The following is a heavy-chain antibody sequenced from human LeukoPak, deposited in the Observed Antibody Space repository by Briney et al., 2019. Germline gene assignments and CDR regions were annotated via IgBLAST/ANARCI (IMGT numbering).Heavy chain of an antibody. D-gene: IGHD2-15*01. J-gene: IGHJ6*02. CDR2: ISYGGSSK. CDR3: ARRRYCSGVSCTTSYYYYGMDV. V-gene: IGHV3-30*09. Sequence: GRSLRLSCAGSGFTFSDHAIHWVRQAPGKGLEWVAVISYGGSSKWYADSVKGRFAISRDNSKNTLYLQMNSLRTDDTAVYYCARRRYCSGVSCTTSYYYYGMDVWGQGTTVTVSS. CDR1: GFTFSDHA.